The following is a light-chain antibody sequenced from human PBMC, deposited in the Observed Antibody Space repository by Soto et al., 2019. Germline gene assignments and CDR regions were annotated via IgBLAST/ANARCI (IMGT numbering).Light chain of an antibody. CDR2: GAS. J-gene: IGKJ1*01. CDR3: QQYGSSGT. Sequence: EIVLTQSPGTLSLSPGEGGTLSCRASQSISSSYLAWYQQKPGQAPRLLIYGASNRATGIPDRFSGSGSGTDFTLTISRLEPEDFAVYYCQQYGSSGTFGQGTKVEIK. CDR1: QSISSSY. V-gene: IGKV3-20*01.